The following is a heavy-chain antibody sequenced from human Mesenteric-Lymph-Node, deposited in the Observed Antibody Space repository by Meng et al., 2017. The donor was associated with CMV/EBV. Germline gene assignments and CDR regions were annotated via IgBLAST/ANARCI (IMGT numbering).Heavy chain of an antibody. CDR3: AREISMVRGGAE. CDR1: GFTYSTFS. D-gene: IGHD3-10*01. V-gene: IGHV3-48*04. CDR2: ITSSSATI. J-gene: IGHJ4*02. Sequence: GGSLRLSCAASGFTYSTFSMNWVRQAPGKGLEWISYITSSSATIYHSDSVKGRFTISRDSAKDSLYLQMNSLRVEDTAVYYCAREISMVRGGAEWGQGTLVTVSS.